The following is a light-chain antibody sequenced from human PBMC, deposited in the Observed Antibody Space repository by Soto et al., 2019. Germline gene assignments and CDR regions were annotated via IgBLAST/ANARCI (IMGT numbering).Light chain of an antibody. CDR3: QQRSNWPPIT. J-gene: IGKJ1*01. CDR2: DTS. CDR1: QGIGSS. Sequence: EIVLTQSPSTLSVSPGERATLSCRASQGIGSSLAWYQHRPGQAPRLLVYDTSNRATGVAARFSGSGSGTDLTLPISSLEPEDFVVYYCQQRSNWPPITFGQGTKV. V-gene: IGKV3-11*01.